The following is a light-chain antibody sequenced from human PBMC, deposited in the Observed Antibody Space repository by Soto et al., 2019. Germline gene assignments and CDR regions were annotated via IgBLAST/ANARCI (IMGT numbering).Light chain of an antibody. J-gene: IGKJ3*01. CDR1: QTVSSSY. Sequence: IVLTQSPGTLSLSPGERATLSCRASQTVSSSYLAWYQQKPGQAPRLLIYGASSRATGIPDRCSGSGSGTDFTLTISRLEPEDFAVYYCQQYGSSQFTFGPGSKVYIK. CDR3: QQYGSSQFT. CDR2: GAS. V-gene: IGKV3-20*01.